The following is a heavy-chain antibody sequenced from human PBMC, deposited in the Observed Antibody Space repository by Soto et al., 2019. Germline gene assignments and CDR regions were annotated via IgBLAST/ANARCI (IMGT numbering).Heavy chain of an antibody. CDR2: IYHTGNA. V-gene: IGHV4-59*05. J-gene: IGHJ5*02. CDR3: ARDFFDSSDYTTNWFDP. D-gene: IGHD3-22*01. Sequence: SETLSLTCTVSGGSINNYYWSWIRQPPGKGLEWIGSIYHTGNAYYNPSLKSRVTISVDTSKNQFSLKLTSVTAADAALYYCARDFFDSSDYTTNWFDPWGQGTLVTVSS. CDR1: GGSINNYY.